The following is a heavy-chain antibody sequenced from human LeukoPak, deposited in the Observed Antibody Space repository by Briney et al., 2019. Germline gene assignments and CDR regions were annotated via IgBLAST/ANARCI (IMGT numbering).Heavy chain of an antibody. V-gene: IGHV6-1*01. CDR3: SRFRDSTPVATDAFDV. D-gene: IGHD4-23*01. CDR2: TYYRSKWYS. CDR1: GDSVSSNSAA. J-gene: IGHJ3*01. Sequence: SQTLSLTCAISGDSVSSNSAAWNWIRQSPSRGLEWLARTYYRSKWYSDYAVSVKSRITINPDISKNQFSLQLNSVTPEDTAVYYCSRFRDSTPVATDAFDVWGQGTRVTVAS.